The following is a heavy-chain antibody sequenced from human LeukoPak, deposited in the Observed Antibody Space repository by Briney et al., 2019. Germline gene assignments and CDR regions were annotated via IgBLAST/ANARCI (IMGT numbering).Heavy chain of an antibody. Sequence: GASVRVSCKASGYTFTSFDVNWVRQAPGRGPEWMGWMSPNNSDTGFAQNVQGRLTLTRDTSISTAYMELSSLRSEDTAVYYCATGVSRWDYFDTWGQGTLVTVSS. CDR1: GYTFTSFD. D-gene: IGHD5-24*01. J-gene: IGHJ4*02. CDR2: MSPNNSDT. CDR3: ATGVSRWDYFDT. V-gene: IGHV1-8*01.